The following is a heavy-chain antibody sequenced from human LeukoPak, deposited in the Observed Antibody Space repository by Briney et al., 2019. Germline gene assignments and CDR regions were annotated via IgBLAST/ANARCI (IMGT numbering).Heavy chain of an antibody. J-gene: IGHJ6*02. CDR2: IYYSGST. D-gene: IGHD3-10*01. CDR3: AGGLLWFGENWAYHYRLDV. CDR1: GGSISSYY. V-gene: IGHV4-59*08. Sequence: SETLSLTCTVSGGSISSYYWSWIRQPPGKGLEWIGYIYYSGSTNYNPSLKSRVTISVDTSKNQFSLKLSSVNAADTAVDYWAGGLLWFGENWAYHYRLDVWGQGTPVTVSS.